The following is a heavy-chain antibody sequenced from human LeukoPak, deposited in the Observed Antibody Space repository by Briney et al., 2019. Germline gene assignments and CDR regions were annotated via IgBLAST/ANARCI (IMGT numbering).Heavy chain of an antibody. Sequence: ASVKVSFKASGYTFTGYHIHWVRQAPGQGLEWMGWINPISGGTNYAQKFQGSVTMTRDASITTVYMELSSLRSDDTAVYYCASLRATTIHYYGMDVWGQGTTVTVSS. J-gene: IGHJ6*02. CDR2: INPISGGT. CDR1: GYTFTGYH. V-gene: IGHV1-2*02. CDR3: ASLRATTIHYYGMDV. D-gene: IGHD1-26*01.